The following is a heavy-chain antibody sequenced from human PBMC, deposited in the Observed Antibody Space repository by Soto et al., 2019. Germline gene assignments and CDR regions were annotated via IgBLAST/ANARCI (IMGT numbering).Heavy chain of an antibody. Sequence: ASVKVSCKSSGYSFTGYYIHWVRQAPGQGLEWMGWINPNSGDTNYAQKFQGRVTMTRDTSFSTAYMELSSLRSDDTAVYYCATRYSYVHFWGQGTLVTVSS. CDR2: INPNSGDT. J-gene: IGHJ4*02. CDR1: GYSFTGYY. D-gene: IGHD5-18*01. V-gene: IGHV1-2*02. CDR3: ATRYSYVHF.